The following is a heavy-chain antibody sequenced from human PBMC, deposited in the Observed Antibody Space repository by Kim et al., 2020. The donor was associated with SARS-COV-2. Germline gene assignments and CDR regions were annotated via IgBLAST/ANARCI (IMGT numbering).Heavy chain of an antibody. V-gene: IGHV4-59*01. CDR2: T. D-gene: IGHD1-20*01. Sequence: TNYNPSPKSRVTISVDTSKNQFSLKLSSVTAADTAVYYCARDRVRGVYSYWGQGTLVTVSS. J-gene: IGHJ4*02. CDR3: ARDRVRGVYSY.